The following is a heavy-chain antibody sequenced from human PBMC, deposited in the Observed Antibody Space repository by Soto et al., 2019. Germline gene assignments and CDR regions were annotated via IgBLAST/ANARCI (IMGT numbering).Heavy chain of an antibody. CDR1: GGSISSYY. J-gene: IGHJ4*02. Sequence: SETLSLTCTVSGGSISSYYWSWIRQPPGKGLEWIGHINYGGTTNYNPSLKSRVTISVDTSKNQFSLKLSSVTAADTAVYYCARHDSRGRPFDSWGLGTLVTVSS. CDR2: INYGGTT. CDR3: ARHDSRGRPFDS. V-gene: IGHV4-59*08.